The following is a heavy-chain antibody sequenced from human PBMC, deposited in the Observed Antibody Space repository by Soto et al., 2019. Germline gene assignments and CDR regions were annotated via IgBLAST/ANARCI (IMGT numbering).Heavy chain of an antibody. CDR3: AKEADISGYYPDY. CDR2: ISYDGTNK. Sequence: TGGSLRLSCVASGFLFNDFAMHWVRQAPGKGLEWVAAISYDGTNKFYTDSVKGRFTISRDNSKNTLHLQVNSLRGEDTAVYYCAKEADISGYYPDYWGQGTQVTV. CDR1: GFLFNDFA. J-gene: IGHJ4*02. V-gene: IGHV3-30-3*01. D-gene: IGHD3-22*01.